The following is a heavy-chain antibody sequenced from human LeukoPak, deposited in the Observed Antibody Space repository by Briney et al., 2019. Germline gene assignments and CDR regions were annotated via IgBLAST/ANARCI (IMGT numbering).Heavy chain of an antibody. J-gene: IGHJ6*03. CDR3: ARLSAYYYGSYFYYYMDV. V-gene: IGHV3-30*02. D-gene: IGHD3-10*01. Sequence: GGSLRLSCAASGFTFSSYGMYWVRQAPGKGLEWVAFTRYDGSNKYYADSVKGRFTISRDNAKKSVYLHMSSLRAEDTALYYCARLSAYYYGSYFYYYMDVWGKGTTVTVSS. CDR1: GFTFSSYG. CDR2: TRYDGSNK.